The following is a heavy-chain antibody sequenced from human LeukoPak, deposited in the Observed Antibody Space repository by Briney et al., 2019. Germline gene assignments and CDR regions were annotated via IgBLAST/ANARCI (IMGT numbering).Heavy chain of an antibody. Sequence: GGSLRLSCAASGFTFSSYGMHWVRQAPGKGLEWVAVIWYDGSNKYYADSVKGRFTISRDNPKNTLYLQMSSLRAEDTAVYYCASEGRTYYYDSSGDPPHDYWGQGTLVTVSS. D-gene: IGHD3-22*01. CDR1: GFTFSSYG. V-gene: IGHV3-33*08. CDR3: ASEGRTYYYDSSGDPPHDY. J-gene: IGHJ4*02. CDR2: IWYDGSNK.